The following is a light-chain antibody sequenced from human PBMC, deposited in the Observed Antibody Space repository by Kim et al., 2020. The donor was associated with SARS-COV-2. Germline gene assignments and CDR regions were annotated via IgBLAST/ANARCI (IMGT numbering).Light chain of an antibody. CDR1: QSVRSY. Sequence: EIVLTQSPATLSLSPGERAILSCRASQSVRSYLAWYQQKPGQAPRLLIYDASNRATGIPARFSGSGSGTDYILTISSLEPEDFAVYYCQQRSNWPPSWTFGQGTKVDIK. J-gene: IGKJ1*01. CDR2: DAS. V-gene: IGKV3-11*01. CDR3: QQRSNWPPSWT.